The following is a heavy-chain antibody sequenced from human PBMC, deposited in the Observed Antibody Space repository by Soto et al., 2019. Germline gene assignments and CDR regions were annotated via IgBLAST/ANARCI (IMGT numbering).Heavy chain of an antibody. V-gene: IGHV4-31*03. J-gene: IGHJ5*02. CDR1: GDAIGGVGY. CDR2: ISSSGST. D-gene: IGHD2-21*02. CDR3: ARSGVTGIVIPSHWFDP. Sequence: SETLSLTCTVSGDAIGGVGYWSWIRQFPGRGLEWIGCISSSGSTYYNPALSNRISLSLDTSQNQFSLKLLSVTAADTAIYYCARSGVTGIVIPSHWFDPWGQGTLVTVSS.